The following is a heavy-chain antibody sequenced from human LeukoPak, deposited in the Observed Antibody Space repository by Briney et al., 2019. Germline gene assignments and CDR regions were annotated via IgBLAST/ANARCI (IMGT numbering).Heavy chain of an antibody. J-gene: IGHJ4*02. D-gene: IGHD5-12*01. CDR1: GYIFTSYW. CDR3: ARVSQWLPIFDY. V-gene: IGHV5-51*01. CDR2: IYPGDSDT. Sequence: GASLQISCKGSGYIFTSYWIGWVRQLPGRGLEWMGIIYPGDSDTRYSPSFQGQVTISADKSISTAYLQWSSLKASDTAMYYCARVSQWLPIFDYWGQGTLVTVSS.